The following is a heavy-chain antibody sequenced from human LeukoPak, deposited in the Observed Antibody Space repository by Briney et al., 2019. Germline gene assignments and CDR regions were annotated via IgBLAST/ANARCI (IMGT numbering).Heavy chain of an antibody. D-gene: IGHD1-26*01. CDR2: INHSGST. Sequence: KPSETLSLTCAVYGGSFSGYYWNWIRQPPGKGLEWIGEINHSGSTNYIPSLKSRVTISVDTFKNQFSLKLSSVTAADTAVYYCARGSKMLGYNWFDPWGQGTRVTVSS. J-gene: IGHJ5*02. CDR3: ARGSKMLGYNWFDP. V-gene: IGHV4-34*01. CDR1: GGSFSGYY.